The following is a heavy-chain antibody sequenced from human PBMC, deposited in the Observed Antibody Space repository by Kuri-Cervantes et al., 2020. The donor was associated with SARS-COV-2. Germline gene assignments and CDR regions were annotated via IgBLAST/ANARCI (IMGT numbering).Heavy chain of an antibody. CDR2: IYESGDT. V-gene: IGHV4-39*01. Sequence: SETLSLTCTVSGASISSSTYYWGWIRQSPGKGLEWLGSIYESGDTYYSSSLKSRLSLSLDTSKNQFSLKLTSATAGDTAIYYCGRHYAFERVHQWGQGTQVTVSS. CDR3: GRHYAFERVHQ. CDR1: GASISSSTYY. D-gene: IGHD3-3*02. J-gene: IGHJ4*02.